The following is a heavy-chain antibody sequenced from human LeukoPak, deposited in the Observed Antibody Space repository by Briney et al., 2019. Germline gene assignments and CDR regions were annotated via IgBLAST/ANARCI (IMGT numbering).Heavy chain of an antibody. CDR2: IYPGDSDT. V-gene: IGHV5-51*01. J-gene: IGHJ5*02. CDR1: GYSFTSYW. D-gene: IGHD3-10*01. CDR3: ARHLSSRGVIIRTQTNWFDP. Sequence: GESLKISCKGSGYSFTSYWIGWGRQMPGKGLEWMGIIYPGDSDTRYSPSFQGQVTISADKSISTAYLQWSSLKASDTAMYYCARHLSSRGVIIRTQTNWFDPWGQGTLVTVSS.